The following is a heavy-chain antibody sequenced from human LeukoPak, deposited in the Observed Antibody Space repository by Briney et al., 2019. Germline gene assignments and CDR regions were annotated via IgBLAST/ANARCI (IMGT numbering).Heavy chain of an antibody. Sequence: GGSLRLSCAASGFTFSDNYMSWIRQAPGKGLEWVSYISSSGTTIYYADSVKGRFTISRDNAKNSLYLQMNSLRGEDTAVYYCAREAVGYRGLDYWGQGTLVTVSS. CDR3: AREAVGYRGLDY. CDR1: GFTFSDNY. D-gene: IGHD1-26*01. J-gene: IGHJ4*02. V-gene: IGHV3-11*01. CDR2: ISSSGTTI.